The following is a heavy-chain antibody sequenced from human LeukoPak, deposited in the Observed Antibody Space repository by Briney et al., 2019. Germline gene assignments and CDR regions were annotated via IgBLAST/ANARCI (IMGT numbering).Heavy chain of an antibody. CDR2: INPNSGGT. Sequence: ASVRVSCKASGYTFTGYYIHWVRQAPGQGLEWMGWINPNSGGTNYAQKFQGRVTMTRDTSISTAYMELSRLRSDDTAVYYCAREGNRGQYFDYWGQGNLVSVSS. D-gene: IGHD7-27*01. V-gene: IGHV1-2*02. J-gene: IGHJ4*02. CDR1: GYTFTGYY. CDR3: AREGNRGQYFDY.